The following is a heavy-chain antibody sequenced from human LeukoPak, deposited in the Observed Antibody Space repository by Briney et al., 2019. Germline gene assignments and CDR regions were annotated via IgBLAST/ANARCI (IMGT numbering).Heavy chain of an antibody. CDR2: INTNTGNP. CDR1: GYTFTSYA. V-gene: IGHV7-4-1*02. D-gene: IGHD3-10*01. J-gene: IGHJ3*02. Sequence: ASVKVSCKASGYTFTSYAMNWVRQAPGQGLEWMGWINTNTGNPTYAQGFTGRFVFSLDTSVSTAYLQISSLKAEDTAVYYCARGGLLWFGESDAFDIWGQGTMVTVSS. CDR3: ARGGLLWFGESDAFDI.